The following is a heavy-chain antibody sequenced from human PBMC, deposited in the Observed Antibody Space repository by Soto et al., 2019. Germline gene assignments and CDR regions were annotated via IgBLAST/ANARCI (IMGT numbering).Heavy chain of an antibody. V-gene: IGHV4-59*08. CDR2: IYYSGST. CDR1: GGSISSYY. J-gene: IGHJ4*02. CDR3: ARLFYDTSDYQDFDY. D-gene: IGHD3-22*01. Sequence: SETLSLTCTVSGGSISSYYWSWIRQPPGKGLEWIGYIYYSGSTNNNPSLKSRVTMSVDTSKNQFSLKLTSVTAADTAVYYCARLFYDTSDYQDFDYWGQGTLVNVSS.